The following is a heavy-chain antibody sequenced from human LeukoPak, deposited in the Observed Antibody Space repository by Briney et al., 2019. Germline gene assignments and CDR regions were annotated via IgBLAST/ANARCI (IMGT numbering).Heavy chain of an antibody. J-gene: IGHJ3*02. Sequence: GESLKISCKRSGYRFTNYGIVWVRQMPGKGLEWMGIIYPDESNTRYSPSFRGLVTISANKTINTAYLQWSSLKASDTAMYYCTVGATTSRDAFDIWGQGTMVTVSS. CDR3: TVGATTSRDAFDI. V-gene: IGHV5-51*01. CDR2: IYPDESNT. D-gene: IGHD3-16*01. CDR1: GYRFTNYG.